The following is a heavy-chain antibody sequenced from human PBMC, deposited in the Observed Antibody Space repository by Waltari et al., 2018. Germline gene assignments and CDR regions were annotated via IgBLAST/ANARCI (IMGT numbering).Heavy chain of an antibody. CDR1: GGTFSSYA. CDR2: IIPIFGPA. Sequence: QVQLVQSGAEVKKPGSSVKVSCKASGGTFSSYAISWVRQAPGQGLEWMGGIIPIFGPATYAQKFQGRVTITTDESTSTAYMELSSLRSEDTAVYYCARKEGGRGPYGMDVWGQGTTVTVSS. J-gene: IGHJ6*02. D-gene: IGHD1-26*01. CDR3: ARKEGGRGPYGMDV. V-gene: IGHV1-69*05.